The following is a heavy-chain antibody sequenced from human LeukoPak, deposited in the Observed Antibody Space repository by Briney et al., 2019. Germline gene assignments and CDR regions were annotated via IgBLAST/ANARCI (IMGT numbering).Heavy chain of an antibody. CDR3: ARTLGMVVAATSPFDY. J-gene: IGHJ4*02. CDR2: IYYSGST. V-gene: IGHV4-39*07. D-gene: IGHD2-15*01. Sequence: KPSETLSLTCTVSGVSISSSSYYWGWIRQPPGKGLEWIGSIYYSGSTYYNPSLKSRVTISVDTSKNQFSLKLSSVTAADTAVYYCARTLGMVVAATSPFDYWGQGSLVTVSS. CDR1: GVSISSSSYY.